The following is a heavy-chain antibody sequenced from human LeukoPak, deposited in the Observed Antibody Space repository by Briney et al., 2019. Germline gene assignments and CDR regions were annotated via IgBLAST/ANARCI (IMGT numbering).Heavy chain of an antibody. D-gene: IGHD6-19*01. CDR1: RFTFSSHW. CDR2: INGDGTST. V-gene: IGHV3-74*01. Sequence: PGGSLRLSCAASRFTFSSHWMHWVRQAPGKGLVWVSRINGDGTSTSYADSVKGRFTIARDNAKNTLYLQMNSLRGDDTAMYYCAREDGITVAGGFDYWGRGTLVTVSS. J-gene: IGHJ4*02. CDR3: AREDGITVAGGFDY.